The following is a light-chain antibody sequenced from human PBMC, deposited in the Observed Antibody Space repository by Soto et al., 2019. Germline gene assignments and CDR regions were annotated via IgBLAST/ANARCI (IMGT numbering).Light chain of an antibody. CDR3: QQDHNSLAYA. CDR1: QSVSSN. Sequence: IVMTQSPATLSVSLGERATLSCRASQSVSSNLAWYQQKPGQAPRLLIYGASTRATGIPARFSGSRSGTEFTRTISSRQSEDYAVYYYQQDHNSLAYAFGQGTKLEI. J-gene: IGKJ2*01. V-gene: IGKV3-15*01. CDR2: GAS.